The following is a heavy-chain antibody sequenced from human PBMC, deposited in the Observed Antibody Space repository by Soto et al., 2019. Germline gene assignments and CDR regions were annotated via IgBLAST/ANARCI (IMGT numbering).Heavy chain of an antibody. J-gene: IGHJ3*02. D-gene: IGHD6-13*01. Sequence: ASVKVSCKASGYTFTSYGISWVRQAPGQGLEWMGWISAYNGNTNYAQKLQGRVTMTTDTSTSTAYMELRSLRSDDTAVYYWARDLGRTDSSSWPGAFDIWGQGTMVTVSS. V-gene: IGHV1-18*01. CDR3: ARDLGRTDSSSWPGAFDI. CDR2: ISAYNGNT. CDR1: GYTFTSYG.